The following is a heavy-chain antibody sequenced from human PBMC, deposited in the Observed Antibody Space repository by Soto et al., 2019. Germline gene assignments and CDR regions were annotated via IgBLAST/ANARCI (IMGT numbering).Heavy chain of an antibody. CDR3: AHPSRYSGYDTLARRYYYYYYGMDV. D-gene: IGHD5-12*01. V-gene: IGHV1-69*13. CDR1: GGTFSSYA. Sequence: GASVKVSCKASGGTFSSYAISWVRQAPGQGLEWMGGIIPIFGTANYAQKFQGRVTITADESTSTAYMELSSLRSEDTAVYYCAHPSRYSGYDTLARRYYYYYYGMDVWGQGTTVTVSS. J-gene: IGHJ6*02. CDR2: IIPIFGTA.